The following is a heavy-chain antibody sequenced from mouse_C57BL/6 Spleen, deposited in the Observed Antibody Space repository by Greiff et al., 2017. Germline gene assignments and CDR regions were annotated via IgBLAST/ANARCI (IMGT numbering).Heavy chain of an antibody. CDR3: ARFYDGYYYYAMDY. J-gene: IGHJ4*01. CDR2: INPSSGYT. CDR1: GYTFTSYT. V-gene: IGHV1-4*01. D-gene: IGHD2-3*01. Sequence: QVQLQQSGAELARPGASVKMSCKASGYTFTSYTMHWVKQRPGQGLEWIGYINPSSGYTKYNQKFKDKTTLTADKSSSTAYMQLSSLTSEDSAVYYCARFYDGYYYYAMDYWGQGTSVTVSS.